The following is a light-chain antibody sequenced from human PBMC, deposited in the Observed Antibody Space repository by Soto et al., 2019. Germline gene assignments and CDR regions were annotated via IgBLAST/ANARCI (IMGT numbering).Light chain of an antibody. CDR3: QQRRIWPPLT. CDR1: QSVDIY. J-gene: IGKJ4*01. V-gene: IGKV3-11*01. Sequence: EVVLTQSPATLSLSPGESATLSCRASQSVDIYLAWYQQKPGQAPRLLIYDAYNRATGIPARFSGSGSGTDFTLTISSLEPDDFAVYYCQQRRIWPPLTFGGGTKVEIK. CDR2: DAY.